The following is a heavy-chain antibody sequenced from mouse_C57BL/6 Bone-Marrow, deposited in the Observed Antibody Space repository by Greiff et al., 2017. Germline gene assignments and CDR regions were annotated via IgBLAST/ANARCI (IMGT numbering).Heavy chain of an antibody. D-gene: IGHD1-1*01. V-gene: IGHV2-5*01. CDR1: GFSLTSYG. Sequence: VQLQQSGPGLVQPSQRLSITCTVSGFSLTSYGVHWVRQSPGKGLEWLGVIWRGGSTDYNAAFMSRLGITKDNSKSQVFFKMNSLQADDTAIYYCAKISIYYYGSSYWYFDVWGTGTTVTVSS. J-gene: IGHJ1*03. CDR2: IWRGGST. CDR3: AKISIYYYGSSYWYFDV.